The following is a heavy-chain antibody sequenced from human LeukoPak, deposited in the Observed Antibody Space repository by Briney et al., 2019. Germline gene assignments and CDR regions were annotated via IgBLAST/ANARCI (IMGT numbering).Heavy chain of an antibody. CDR3: ARDPGGVLTPRYYFDY. Sequence: ASVKVSCKTSGYTFSDHYIHWVRQAPGQGLEWMGWINPNSGGTNYAQKFQARVTMTRDTSISTAYMELSRLRSDDTAVYYCARDPGGVLTPRYYFDYWGQGTLVTVSS. V-gene: IGHV1-2*02. J-gene: IGHJ4*02. CDR1: GYTFSDHY. CDR2: INPNSGGT. D-gene: IGHD3-9*01.